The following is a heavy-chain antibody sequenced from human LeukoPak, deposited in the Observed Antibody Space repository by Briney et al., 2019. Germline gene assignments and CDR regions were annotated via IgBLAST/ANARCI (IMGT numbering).Heavy chain of an antibody. Sequence: SETLSLTCTVSGGSISSYYWSWIRQPPGKGLEWIGYIYYSGSTNYNPSPKSRVTISVDTSKNQFSLKLSSVTAADTAVYYCARDPGEAFDIWGQGTMVTVSS. CDR1: GGSISSYY. CDR2: IYYSGST. J-gene: IGHJ3*02. D-gene: IGHD3-16*01. V-gene: IGHV4-59*01. CDR3: ARDPGEAFDI.